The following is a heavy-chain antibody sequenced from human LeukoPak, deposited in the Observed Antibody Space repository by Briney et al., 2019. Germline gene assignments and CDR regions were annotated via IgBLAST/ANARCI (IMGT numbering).Heavy chain of an antibody. CDR3: ARDSAYYDSSGYYLSAYYMDV. D-gene: IGHD3-22*01. J-gene: IGHJ6*03. V-gene: IGHV4-39*07. CDR2: IYYSGST. Sequence: SETLSLTCTVSGGSISSSSYYWGWIRQPPGKGLEWIGSIYYSGSTYYDPSLKSRVTISVDTSKNQFSLKLSSVTAADTAVYYCARDSAYYDSSGYYLSAYYMDVWGKGTTVTVSS. CDR1: GGSISSSSYY.